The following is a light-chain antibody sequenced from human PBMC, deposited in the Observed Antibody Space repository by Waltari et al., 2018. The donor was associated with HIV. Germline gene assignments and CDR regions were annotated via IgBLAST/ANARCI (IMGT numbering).Light chain of an antibody. CDR1: QSVLYSSDNKNY. CDR3: QQYYSTWT. CDR2: WAS. V-gene: IGKV4-1*01. Sequence: DIVLTQSPDSLAVPLDERATITCKSSQSVLYSSDNKNYLAWFPQKPGQPPKLLFYWASTRESGVPDRFTGSGSGTHFTLTITSMQAEDVAVYFCQQYYSTWTFGQGTKVEIK. J-gene: IGKJ1*01.